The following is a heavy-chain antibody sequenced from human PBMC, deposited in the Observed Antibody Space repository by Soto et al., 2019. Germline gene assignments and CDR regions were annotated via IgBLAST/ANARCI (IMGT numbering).Heavy chain of an antibody. CDR1: GGSISSGDYY. CDR2: IYYSGST. V-gene: IGHV4-30-4*01. D-gene: IGHD3-22*01. Sequence: SETLSLTCTVSGGSISSGDYYWSWIRQPPGKGLEWIGYIYYSGSTYYNLSLKSRVTISVDTSKNQFSLKLSSVTAADTAVYYCARSYRDSSGYYYRSVGDFDYWGQGTLVTVSS. CDR3: ARSYRDSSGYYYRSVGDFDY. J-gene: IGHJ4*02.